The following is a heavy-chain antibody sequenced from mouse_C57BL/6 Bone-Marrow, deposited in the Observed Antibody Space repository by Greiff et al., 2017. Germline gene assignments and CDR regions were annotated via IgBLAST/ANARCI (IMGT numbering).Heavy chain of an antibody. Sequence: EVKVVESGGGLVKPGGSLKLSCAASGFTFSSYAMSWVRQTPEKRLEWVATISDGGSYTYYPDNVKGRFTISRDNAKNNLYLQMSHLKSEDTAMYYCAREFRYYYGSSYVCYWYFDVWGTGTTVTVSS. D-gene: IGHD1-1*01. V-gene: IGHV5-4*01. J-gene: IGHJ1*03. CDR3: AREFRYYYGSSYVCYWYFDV. CDR2: ISDGGSYT. CDR1: GFTFSSYA.